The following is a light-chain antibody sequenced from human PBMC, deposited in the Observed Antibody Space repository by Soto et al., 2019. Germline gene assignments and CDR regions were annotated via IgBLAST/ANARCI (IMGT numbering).Light chain of an antibody. Sequence: MTQSPSTLSASVGDRVTITCRASHSICTWLAWYQQKPGQAPRLLIYGASTRATGIPARFSGSGSGTEFTLTISSLQSEDFAVYYCQQYNTWPPKTFGQGTMV. V-gene: IGKV3-15*01. J-gene: IGKJ1*01. CDR1: HSICTW. CDR3: QQYNTWPPKT. CDR2: GAS.